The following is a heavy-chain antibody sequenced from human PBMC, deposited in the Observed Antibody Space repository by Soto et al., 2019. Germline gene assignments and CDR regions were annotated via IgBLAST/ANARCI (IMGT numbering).Heavy chain of an antibody. D-gene: IGHD3-3*01. CDR2: ISDDGSNK. Sequence: GGSLRLSCTASGFTFSNYGMHWVRQAPGKGLEWVAFISDDGSNKYYADSMKGRFTMSRDNSKRTLYLQMSSLRVEDTAVYYCTKRRNVLRFLEWSSGMEVWGQGTTVTVSS. CDR3: TKRRNVLRFLEWSSGMEV. CDR1: GFTFSNYG. V-gene: IGHV3-30*18. J-gene: IGHJ6*02.